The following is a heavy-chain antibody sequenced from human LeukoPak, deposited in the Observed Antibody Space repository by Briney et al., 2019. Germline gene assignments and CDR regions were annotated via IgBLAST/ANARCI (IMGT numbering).Heavy chain of an antibody. Sequence: GGSLRLSCAASGFTFSSYAMSWVRQAPGKGLEWVSAISGSGGSTYYADSVKGRFTISRDNAKNSLYLQMNSLRVEDTAVYYCARGLESGLDYWGQGTLVTVSS. J-gene: IGHJ4*02. CDR1: GFTFSSYA. V-gene: IGHV3-23*01. D-gene: IGHD3-3*01. CDR2: ISGSGGST. CDR3: ARGLESGLDY.